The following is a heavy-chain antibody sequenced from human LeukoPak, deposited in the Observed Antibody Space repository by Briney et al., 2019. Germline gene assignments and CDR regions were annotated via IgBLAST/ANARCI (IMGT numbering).Heavy chain of an antibody. J-gene: IGHJ4*02. CDR3: ARDPYYDSRTYII. D-gene: IGHD3-22*01. V-gene: IGHV3-48*03. CDR1: GFTFSSYE. CDR2: ISTSGSRM. Sequence: GGSLRLSCAASGFTFSSYEMNWVRQAPGKGLEWVSYISTSGSRMYYADSVKGRFTISRDNAKNSLYLQMNSLRAEDTAVYYCARDPYYDSRTYIIWGQGTLVTVSS.